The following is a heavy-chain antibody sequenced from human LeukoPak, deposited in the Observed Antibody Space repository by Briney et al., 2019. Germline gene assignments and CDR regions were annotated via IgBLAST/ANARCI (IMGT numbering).Heavy chain of an antibody. Sequence: SETLSLTCTVSGGSISSGGYYWSWIRQHPGKGLEWIGYIYYSGNTYYTPSLKSRVTISVDTSKNQFSLKLSSVTAADTAVYYCARGYCSSTSCYRDAFDIWGQGTMVTVSS. CDR1: GGSISSGGYY. J-gene: IGHJ3*02. D-gene: IGHD2-2*01. CDR2: IYYSGNT. V-gene: IGHV4-31*03. CDR3: ARGYCSSTSCYRDAFDI.